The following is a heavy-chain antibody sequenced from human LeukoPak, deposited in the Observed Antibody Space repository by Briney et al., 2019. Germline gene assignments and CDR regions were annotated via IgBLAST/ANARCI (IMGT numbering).Heavy chain of an antibody. J-gene: IGHJ3*01. Sequence: PSQTLSLTCTVSGGSIRLGGHYWSWLRQLPGMGLQWIGYSYYSGSTHYNPSLESRITISVDTSKKQFSLRMTSVTAADTAIYYCAKDIQLSAWGLGTMVTVSS. D-gene: IGHD5-24*01. CDR3: AKDIQLSA. CDR2: SYYSGST. CDR1: GGSIRLGGHY. V-gene: IGHV4-31*03.